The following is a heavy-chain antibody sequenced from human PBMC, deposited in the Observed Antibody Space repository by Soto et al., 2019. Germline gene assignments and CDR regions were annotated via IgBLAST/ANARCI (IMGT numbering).Heavy chain of an antibody. V-gene: IGHV4-31*03. J-gene: IGHJ3*02. CDR2: IYYSGST. CDR3: ARVRNGSGSYQRADAFDI. Sequence: QVQLQESGPGLVKPSQTLSLTCTVSGGSISSGGYYWSWIRQHPGKGLEWIGYIYYSGSTYYNPSLKSRVTISVDTSKNQFSLKLSSVTAADTAVYYCARVRNGSGSYQRADAFDIWGQGTMVTVSS. CDR1: GGSISSGGYY. D-gene: IGHD3-10*01.